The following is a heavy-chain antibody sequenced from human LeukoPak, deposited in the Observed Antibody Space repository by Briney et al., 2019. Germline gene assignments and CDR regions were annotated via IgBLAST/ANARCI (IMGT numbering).Heavy chain of an antibody. V-gene: IGHV3-23*01. J-gene: IGHJ4*02. Sequence: SGGSLRLSCAVSGFTFSSYGMSWVRQAPGKGLEWVSAITGSGGSTYYADSVKGRFTISRDNSKNTLYLQMNSLRAEDTAVYHCAKQNTYYYGSGSTADYWGQGTLVTVSS. CDR1: GFTFSSYG. CDR2: ITGSGGST. D-gene: IGHD3-10*01. CDR3: AKQNTYYYGSGSTADY.